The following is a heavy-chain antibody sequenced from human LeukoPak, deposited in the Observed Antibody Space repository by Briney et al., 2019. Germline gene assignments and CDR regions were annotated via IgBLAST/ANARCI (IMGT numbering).Heavy chain of an antibody. Sequence: GGSLRLSCAASGFSFSTYAMHWVRQAPGKGLEWVAVISFDGSSKSYADSVKGRFTISRDNSKNTLYLQVNSLRAEDTAVYYCANFRGTWGQGTLVTVSS. V-gene: IGHV3-30-3*01. CDR1: GFSFSTYA. CDR2: ISFDGSSK. CDR3: ANFRGT. D-gene: IGHD3-16*01. J-gene: IGHJ5*02.